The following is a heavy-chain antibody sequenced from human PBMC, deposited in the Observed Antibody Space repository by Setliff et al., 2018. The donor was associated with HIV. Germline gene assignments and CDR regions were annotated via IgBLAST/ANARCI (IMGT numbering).Heavy chain of an antibody. CDR3: ANLWELGA. J-gene: IGHJ5*02. V-gene: IGHV3-7*03. CDR1: GFTFSNYW. D-gene: IGHD3-16*01. CDR2: IKQDGSEI. Sequence: PVGSLRLSCAASGFTFSNYWMDWVRQAPGKGLEWVATIKQDGSEIYYMDSVKGRFTISRDNARTSLYLEMSSLRDEDTAVYLCANLWELGAWGQGTLVTVPQ.